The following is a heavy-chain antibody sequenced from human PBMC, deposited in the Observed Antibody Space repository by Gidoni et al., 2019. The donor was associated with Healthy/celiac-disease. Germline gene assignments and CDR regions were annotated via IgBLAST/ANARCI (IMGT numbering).Heavy chain of an antibody. D-gene: IGHD6-13*01. V-gene: IGHV2-5*01. CDR3: AHSFLTAAGTSNWFDP. CDR2: IYWNDDK. Sequence: QITLKESGPTLVKPTQTLTLTCTFSGFSLSTSGVGVGWIRQPPGKALEWLALIYWNDDKRYSPSLKSRLTITKDTSKNQVVLTMTNMDPVDTATYYCAHSFLTAAGTSNWFDPWGQGTLVTVSS. CDR1: GFSLSTSGVG. J-gene: IGHJ5*02.